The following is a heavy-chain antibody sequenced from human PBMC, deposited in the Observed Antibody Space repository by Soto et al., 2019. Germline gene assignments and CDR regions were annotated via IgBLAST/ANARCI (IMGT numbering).Heavy chain of an antibody. D-gene: IGHD3-3*01. J-gene: IGHJ3*02. CDR2: INHSGST. CDR3: ARGTIREWPSGAFDI. V-gene: IGHV4-34*01. CDR1: GGSFSGYY. Sequence: SETLSLTCAVYGGSFSGYYWSWIRQPPGKGLEWIGEINHSGSTNYNPSLKSRVTISVDTSKNQFSLKLSSVTAADTAVYYCARGTIREWPSGAFDIWGQGTMVTVSS.